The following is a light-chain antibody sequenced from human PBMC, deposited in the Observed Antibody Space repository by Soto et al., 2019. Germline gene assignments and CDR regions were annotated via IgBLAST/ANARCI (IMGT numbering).Light chain of an antibody. CDR1: QDISNY. CDR3: QQYDNLSL. V-gene: IGKV1-33*01. J-gene: IGKJ4*01. CDR2: DAS. Sequence: DIQMTHSPSSLSASVGDSVTITCQASQDISNYLNWYQQKPGKXPXXLIYDASNLETGVPSRFSGSGSGTDFTFTISSLQPEDTATYYCQQYDNLSLFGGGTKVDIK.